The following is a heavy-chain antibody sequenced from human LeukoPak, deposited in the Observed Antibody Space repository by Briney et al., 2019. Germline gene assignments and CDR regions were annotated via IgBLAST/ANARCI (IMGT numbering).Heavy chain of an antibody. CDR2: ISSSSSI. Sequence: GGSLRLSCAASGFTVSSLAMHWVRQAPGKGLEWVSSISSSSSIYYADSVKGRFTISRDNAKNSLYLQMNSLRAEDTAVYYCARGTGASDYWGQGTLVTVSS. J-gene: IGHJ4*02. CDR1: GFTVSSLA. V-gene: IGHV3-21*01. D-gene: IGHD1-26*01. CDR3: ARGTGASDY.